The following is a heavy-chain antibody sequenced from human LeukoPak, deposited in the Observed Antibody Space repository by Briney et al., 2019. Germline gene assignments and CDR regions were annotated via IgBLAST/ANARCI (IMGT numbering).Heavy chain of an antibody. CDR3: ARAGGSGSYYNLPAYFDY. CDR1: EFTFSSYV. D-gene: IGHD3-10*01. Sequence: PGGSWKLSCPASEFTFSSYVMHWVGQAPGKGLEWVAVISYDGSNKYYADSVKGRFTISRDNSKNTLYLQMNSLRAEDTAVYYCARAGGSGSYYNLPAYFDYWGQGTLVTVSS. J-gene: IGHJ4*02. CDR2: ISYDGSNK. V-gene: IGHV3-30*04.